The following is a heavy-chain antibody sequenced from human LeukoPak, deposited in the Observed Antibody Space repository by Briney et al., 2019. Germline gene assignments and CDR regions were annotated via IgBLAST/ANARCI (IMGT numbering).Heavy chain of an antibody. CDR3: AKDMERNYYDSSGYYYFDY. V-gene: IGHV3-23*01. J-gene: IGHJ4*02. CDR2: ISGSGGST. D-gene: IGHD3-22*01. CDR1: GFTFSSYA. Sequence: GGSLRLSCAASGFTFSSYAMSWVRQAPGKGLEWVSAISGSGGSTYYADSVKGRFTISRDNSKNTLYLQMNSLRAEDTAVYYCAKDMERNYYDSSGYYYFDYWGQGTLVTVSS.